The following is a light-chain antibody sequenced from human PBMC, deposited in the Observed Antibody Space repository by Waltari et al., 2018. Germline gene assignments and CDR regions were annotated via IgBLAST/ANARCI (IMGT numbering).Light chain of an antibody. CDR2: AAS. CDR1: QSISSY. J-gene: IGKJ5*01. V-gene: IGKV1-39*01. CDR3: QQSYSTPLT. Sequence: DIQMTQSPSSLTASVGDRVTITCRTSQSISSYLNWDQQKPGKAPKLLIYAASSLKSGVPSRFSGSGSGTDFTLTSGSLQPEDFATYYGQQSYSTPLTFGQGTRGEIK.